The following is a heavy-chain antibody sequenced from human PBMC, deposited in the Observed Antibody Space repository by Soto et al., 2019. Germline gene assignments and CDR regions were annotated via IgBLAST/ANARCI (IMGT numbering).Heavy chain of an antibody. Sequence: QVQLQESGPGLVKPSQTLSLTCTVSGGSISSGGYYWSWIRQHPGKGLEWIGYIYYSGSTYYNPSLKSRVTISADTSKNQFSLKLSSVTAADTAVYYCARDHGPTVTFHRARGMDVWGQGTTVTVSS. CDR3: ARDHGPTVTFHRARGMDV. CDR2: IYYSGST. J-gene: IGHJ6*02. D-gene: IGHD4-17*01. V-gene: IGHV4-31*03. CDR1: GGSISSGGYY.